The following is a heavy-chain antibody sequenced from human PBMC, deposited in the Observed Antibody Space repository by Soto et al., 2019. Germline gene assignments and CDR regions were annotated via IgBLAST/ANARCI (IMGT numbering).Heavy chain of an antibody. D-gene: IGHD3-3*01. CDR1: GFTFGDYA. Sequence: GGSLRLSCTASGFTFGDYAMSWFRQAPGKGLEWVGFIRSKAYGGTTEYAASMKGRFTISRDDSKTIAYLQMNSLKTEDTAVYYCTRVGQRFSEWLSSDYWGQGTLVTVSS. CDR2: IRSKAYGGTT. CDR3: TRVGQRFSEWLSSDY. J-gene: IGHJ4*02. V-gene: IGHV3-49*03.